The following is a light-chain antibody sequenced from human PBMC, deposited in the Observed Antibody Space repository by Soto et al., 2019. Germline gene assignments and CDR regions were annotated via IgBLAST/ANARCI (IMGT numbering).Light chain of an antibody. CDR2: AAS. J-gene: IGKJ3*01. CDR3: QEYSKWPLFA. CDR1: QSVGRN. Sequence: EIVVTQSPGILSVSPGDRATLSCRASQSVGRNLAWYQQKPGQAPTLLIYAASTMATGLPARFSGSGSGTGFTLTISSLQSEDFAVYYCQEYSKWPLFAFGPGNRVD. V-gene: IGKV3-15*01.